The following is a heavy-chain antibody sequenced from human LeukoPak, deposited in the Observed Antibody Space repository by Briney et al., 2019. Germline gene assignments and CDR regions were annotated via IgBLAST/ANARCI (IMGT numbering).Heavy chain of an antibody. J-gene: IGHJ4*02. V-gene: IGHV3-23*01. CDR2: ISGSGGST. CDR3: TKGGKWDVTPFDY. D-gene: IGHD1-26*01. CDR1: GFTFSSYA. Sequence: PGGSLRLSCAASGFTFSSYAMSWVRQAPGKGLEWVSAISGSGGSTYYADSVKGRFTISRDNSKNTLYLQMNSLRAEDTAVYYCTKGGKWDVTPFDYWGQGTLVTVSS.